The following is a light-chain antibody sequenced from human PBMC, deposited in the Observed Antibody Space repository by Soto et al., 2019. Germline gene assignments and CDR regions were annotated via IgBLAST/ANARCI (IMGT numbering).Light chain of an antibody. Sequence: SYELTQPPSVSVSPGQTARITCSGDALPKQYAYWYQQKPGQAPVLVIYKDSERPSGIPERFSGSSSGTTDTLTISGVQAEDEADYYCQSADSSGTYVLFGGGTKLTVL. V-gene: IGLV3-25*03. CDR1: ALPKQY. CDR2: KDS. CDR3: QSADSSGTYVL. J-gene: IGLJ2*01.